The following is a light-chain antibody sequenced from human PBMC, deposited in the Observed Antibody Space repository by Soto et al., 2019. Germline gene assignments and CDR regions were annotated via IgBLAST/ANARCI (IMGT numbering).Light chain of an antibody. CDR2: GNS. J-gene: IGLJ1*01. CDR3: QYYDRSLSVLYV. Sequence: QSVLTQPPSVSGAPGQRVTISCTGSSSNIGAGYDVHWYQQLPGTAPKLLIYGNSNRPSGVPDRFSGSKSGTSASLAITGLQAEDEAEYYCQYYDRSLSVLYVFGTGNNVTVL. V-gene: IGLV1-40*01. CDR1: SSNIGAGYD.